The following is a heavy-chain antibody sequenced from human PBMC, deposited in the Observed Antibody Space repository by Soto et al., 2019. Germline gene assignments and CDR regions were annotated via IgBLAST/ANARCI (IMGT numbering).Heavy chain of an antibody. Sequence: SVQVSCKASGGTFLSYAIRLMRQAPVQVLEWMGGIIPIFGTADYAQKFQGRVTITADESTSTAYMELSSLRSEDTAVYYCARAVYYYDSSGYYGDAFDIWGQGTMVTVS. CDR2: IIPIFGTA. J-gene: IGHJ3*02. D-gene: IGHD3-22*01. CDR3: ARAVYYYDSSGYYGDAFDI. V-gene: IGHV1-69*13. CDR1: GGTFLSYA.